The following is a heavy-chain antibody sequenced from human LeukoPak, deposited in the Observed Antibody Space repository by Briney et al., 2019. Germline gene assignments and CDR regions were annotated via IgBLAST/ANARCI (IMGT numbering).Heavy chain of an antibody. CDR3: TTDGSPYCGGDCYYDY. Sequence: GGSLRLSCAASGFTLSNAWMSWVGQAPGKGLEWVGRIKSKTDGGTTDYAAPVKGRFTISRDDSKNTLYMQMNSLKTEDTAVYYCTTDGSPYCGGDCYYDYWGQETLVTVSS. V-gene: IGHV3-15*01. CDR2: IKSKTDGGTT. CDR1: GFTLSNAW. J-gene: IGHJ4*02. D-gene: IGHD2-21*02.